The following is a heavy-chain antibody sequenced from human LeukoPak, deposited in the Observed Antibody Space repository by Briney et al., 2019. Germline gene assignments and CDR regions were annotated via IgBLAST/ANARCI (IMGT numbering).Heavy chain of an antibody. CDR2: IYYSGNT. D-gene: IGHD4-17*01. J-gene: IGHJ4*02. CDR1: GGPISRSNFF. CDR3: ATVGDNGGYYPFDY. V-gene: IGHV4-39*01. Sequence: NASETLSLTCTVSGGPISRSNFFWGWIRQPPGKGLEWIGSIYYSGNTYYNPPLKSRLTIAVDTSRNQFSLKMSSVTAADTAVYYCATVGDNGGYYPFDYWGQGTLVTVSS.